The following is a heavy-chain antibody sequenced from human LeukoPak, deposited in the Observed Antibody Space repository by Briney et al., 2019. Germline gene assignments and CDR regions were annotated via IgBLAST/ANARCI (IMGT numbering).Heavy chain of an antibody. V-gene: IGHV1-18*01. J-gene: IGHJ4*02. Sequence: ASVKVSCKASGYTFTSYGISWVRQAPGQGLEWMGWISAYNGNTNYAQKFQGRVTITADKSTSTAYMELSSLRSEDTAVYYCATLLLATTTRWLSHVGYWGQGTLATVSS. D-gene: IGHD3-22*01. CDR3: ATLLLATTTRWLSHVGY. CDR1: GYTFTSYG. CDR2: ISAYNGNT.